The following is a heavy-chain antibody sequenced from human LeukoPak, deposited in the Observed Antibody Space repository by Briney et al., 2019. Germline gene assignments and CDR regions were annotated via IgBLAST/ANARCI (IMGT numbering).Heavy chain of an antibody. CDR3: SRHAASGGSGVDY. D-gene: IGHD3-10*01. Sequence: GGSLRLSCAASGFTFSGSAMHWVRQASGKGLEWVGRIRSKPNNYATAYAAPVKGRFTISRDDSKNTAYLQMNSLKTEDTAVYYCSRHAASGGSGVDYWGQGILVTVSS. V-gene: IGHV3-73*01. CDR1: GFTFSGSA. CDR2: IRSKPNNYAT. J-gene: IGHJ4*02.